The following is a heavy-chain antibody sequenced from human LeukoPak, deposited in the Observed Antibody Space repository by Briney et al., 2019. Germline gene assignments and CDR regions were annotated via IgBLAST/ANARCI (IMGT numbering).Heavy chain of an antibody. V-gene: IGHV1-69*13. CDR3: ARGAEWELSLRIHFDY. J-gene: IGHJ4*02. Sequence: ASVRVSCKASGGTFSSYAISWVRQAPGQGLEWMGGIIPIFGTANYAQKFQGRVTITADESTSTAYMELSSLRSEDTAVYYCARGAEWELSLRIHFDYWGQGTLVTVSS. D-gene: IGHD1-26*01. CDR1: GGTFSSYA. CDR2: IIPIFGTA.